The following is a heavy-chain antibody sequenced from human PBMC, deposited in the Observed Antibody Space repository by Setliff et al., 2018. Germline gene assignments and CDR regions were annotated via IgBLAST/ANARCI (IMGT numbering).Heavy chain of an antibody. CDR3: ARINFYVSSGYYYAPDY. CDR1: GYTFTNYG. D-gene: IGHD3-22*01. Sequence: WASVKVSCKASGYTFTNYGITWVRQAPGQGLEWMGWINNYSFKTNYPQKFLGRVTVTTDTSTGTAYMELGSLTSDDTAICYCARINFYVSSGYYYAPDYWGPGTLVTVSS. J-gene: IGHJ4*02. CDR2: INNYSFKT. V-gene: IGHV1-18*01.